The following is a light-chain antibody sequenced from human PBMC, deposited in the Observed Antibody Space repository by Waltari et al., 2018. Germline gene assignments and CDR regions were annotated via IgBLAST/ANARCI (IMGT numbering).Light chain of an antibody. J-gene: IGLJ2*01. CDR1: DLEDYY. CDR2: QDT. Sequence: SYKLTQPPSLSVSPGQTASITCSGDDLEDYYVAWYQQRPGQSPVLLIYQDTKRPSGILARFSGSNSGNTATLTIRETQPIDDADYYCQAWDNSAVVFGGGTTLTVL. V-gene: IGLV3-1*01. CDR3: QAWDNSAVV.